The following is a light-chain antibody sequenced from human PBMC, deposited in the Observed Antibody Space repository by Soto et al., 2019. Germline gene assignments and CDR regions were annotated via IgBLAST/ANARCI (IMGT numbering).Light chain of an antibody. CDR3: QQYGSSRT. Sequence: DIQMTQSPSTLSASVGDRVTISCRASQSISNWLAWYQQKPGKAPKLLMSDASSLERGVPSRFSGSGSGTEFTLPISSLQPDDFALYYCQQYGSSRTFRQGTNV. V-gene: IGKV1-5*01. J-gene: IGKJ1*01. CDR1: QSISNW. CDR2: DAS.